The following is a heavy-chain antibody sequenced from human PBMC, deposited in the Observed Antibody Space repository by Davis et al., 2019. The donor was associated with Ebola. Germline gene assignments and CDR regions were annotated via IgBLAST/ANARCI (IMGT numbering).Heavy chain of an antibody. CDR2: IYSGGST. J-gene: IGHJ4*02. Sequence: PGGSLRLSCAASGFTVSSNYMSWVRQAPGKGLEWVSVIYSGGSTYYADSVKGRFTISRDNSKNTLYLQMNSLRAEDTAVYYCARLDFASGLDYWGQGTLVTVSS. CDR1: GFTVSSNY. D-gene: IGHD3-22*01. V-gene: IGHV3-53*01. CDR3: ARLDFASGLDY.